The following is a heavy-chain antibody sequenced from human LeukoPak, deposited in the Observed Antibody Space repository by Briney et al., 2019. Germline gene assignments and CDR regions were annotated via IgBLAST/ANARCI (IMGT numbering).Heavy chain of an antibody. CDR3: ATVAHDYGDSGGGTLEYYYYYYYMDV. J-gene: IGHJ6*03. V-gene: IGHV1-2*04. D-gene: IGHD4-17*01. Sequence: ASVKVSCKASGYTLTGYYMQWVRQAPGQGLEWMGWINPNSGGTNYAQKFQGWVTMTRDTSISTAYMELSRLRSDDTAVYYCATVAHDYGDSGGGTLEYYYYYYYMDVWGKGTTVTVSS. CDR2: INPNSGGT. CDR1: GYTLTGYY.